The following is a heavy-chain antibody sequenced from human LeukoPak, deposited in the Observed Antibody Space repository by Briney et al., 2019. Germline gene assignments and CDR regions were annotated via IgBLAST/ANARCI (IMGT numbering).Heavy chain of an antibody. CDR1: GFTFSRYG. V-gene: IGHV3-30*18. J-gene: IGHJ4*02. CDR3: AEDRQRSNDILTAIDFDY. CDR2: ISYDGSNK. Sequence: RRSLRLSCAASGFTFSRYGREWVRQAPGKGLEWGAVISYDGSNKYYADSVKGRFTSHRDNSKNTLCLQMNSLRAEDTAVYYCAEDRQRSNDILTAIDFDYWGQGALVTVSS. D-gene: IGHD3-9*01.